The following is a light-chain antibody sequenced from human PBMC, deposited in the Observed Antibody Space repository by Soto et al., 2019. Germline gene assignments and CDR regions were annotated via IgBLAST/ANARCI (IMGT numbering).Light chain of an antibody. CDR2: KAS. CDR1: QSISNW. V-gene: IGKV1-5*03. Sequence: DIQMTQSPSTLSASVGDRVTITCRASQSISNWLAWYQQKSGKAPKLLIYKASSLESGVPSRFSGSGSETEFTLAISSLQPDDFATYYCQQYNSSPLTFGGGTKVEIK. CDR3: QQYNSSPLT. J-gene: IGKJ4*01.